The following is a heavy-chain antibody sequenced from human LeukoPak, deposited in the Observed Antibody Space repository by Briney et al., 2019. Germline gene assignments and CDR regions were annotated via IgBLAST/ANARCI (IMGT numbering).Heavy chain of an antibody. J-gene: IGHJ5*02. V-gene: IGHV1-8*01. CDR2: MNPHSGKT. CDR1: GYPFNNYD. Sequence: VASVKVSCTASGYPFNNYDINWVRQATGQGLEWMGWMNPHSGKTGYAQNFQGRVTMTRDTSISTAYMELSSLRSEDTAVYYCARLSSHYGDYKVDPWGQGTLVTVSS. D-gene: IGHD4-17*01. CDR3: ARLSSHYGDYKVDP.